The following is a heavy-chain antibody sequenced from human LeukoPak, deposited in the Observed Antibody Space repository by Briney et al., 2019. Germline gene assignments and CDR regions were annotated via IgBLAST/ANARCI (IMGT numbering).Heavy chain of an antibody. CDR3: ATQNPYYYDSSGYYY. CDR1: GYTFTGYY. D-gene: IGHD3-22*01. V-gene: IGHV1-2*02. Sequence: GVSVKVSCKASGYTFTGYYMHWVRQAPGQGLEWMGWINPNSGGTNYAQKFQGRVTMTRDTSISTAYMELSRLRSDDTAVYYCATQNPYYYDSSGYYYWGQGTLVTVSS. CDR2: INPNSGGT. J-gene: IGHJ4*02.